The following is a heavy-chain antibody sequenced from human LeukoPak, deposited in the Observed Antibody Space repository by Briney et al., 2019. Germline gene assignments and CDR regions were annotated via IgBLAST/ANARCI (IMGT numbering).Heavy chain of an antibody. CDR3: ARGDTGYDAFDI. J-gene: IGHJ3*02. D-gene: IGHD5-18*01. V-gene: IGHV3-13*04. Sequence: GGSLRLSCAASGFTFSSYDMHWVRQATGKGLEWVSAIGTAGDTYYPGSVKGRFTISRESAKNSLYLQMNSLRAGDTAVYYCARGDTGYDAFDIWGQGTMVTVSS. CDR2: IGTAGDT. CDR1: GFTFSSYD.